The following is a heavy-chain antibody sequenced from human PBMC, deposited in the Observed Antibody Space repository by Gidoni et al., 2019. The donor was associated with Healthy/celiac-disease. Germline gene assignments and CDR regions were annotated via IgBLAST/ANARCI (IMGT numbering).Heavy chain of an antibody. V-gene: IGHV3-66*01. CDR2: IYSLGST. J-gene: IGHJ4*02. CDR1: GVTVSSNY. Sequence: EVRLEGAEGGVGQPGGTMRIACDASGVTVSSNYMIWVRQAPGKGLEWVSVIYSLGSTYYADSVKGRFSISRDNPKTTLYLQMNSLSAEDTAVYYCARGDHYWGQGTLVPVPS. CDR3: ARGDHY.